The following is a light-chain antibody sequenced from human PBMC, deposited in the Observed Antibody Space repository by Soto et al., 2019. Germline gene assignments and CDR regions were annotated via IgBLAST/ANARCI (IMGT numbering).Light chain of an antibody. CDR1: SSDVGGYTY. Sequence: QSALTQPASVSGSPGQSITISCTGTSSDVGGYTYVSWYQQHPGKAPKLIIYEVSDRPSGVSNRFSGSKSGNTASLTISGLRAEDEAVYYCSSYASSGTPVLFGGGTQLTVL. V-gene: IGLV2-14*01. CDR3: SSYASSGTPVL. J-gene: IGLJ2*01. CDR2: EVS.